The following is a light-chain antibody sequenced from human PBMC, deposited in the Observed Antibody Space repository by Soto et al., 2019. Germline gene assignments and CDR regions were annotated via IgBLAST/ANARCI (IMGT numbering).Light chain of an antibody. J-gene: IGKJ1*01. CDR1: QSISSW. CDR2: DAS. V-gene: IGKV1-5*01. Sequence: DFQMTQSPSTLSASVGDRVTITSRASQSISSWLAWYQQKPGKAPKLLIYDASSLESGVPSRFSGSGSGTEFTLTISSLQPVDFATYYCQQYNSYSETFGQGTKVEIK. CDR3: QQYNSYSET.